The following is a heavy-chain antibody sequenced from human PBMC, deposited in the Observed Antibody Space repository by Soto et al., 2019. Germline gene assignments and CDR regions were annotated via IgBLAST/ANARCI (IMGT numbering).Heavy chain of an antibody. CDR3: ARVQYDFWSGDNAFDI. D-gene: IGHD3-3*01. CDR1: GYTFTSYG. V-gene: IGHV1-18*01. CDR2: ISAYNGNT. Sequence: QVQLVQSGAEVKKPGASVKVSCKASGYTFTSYGISWVRQAPGQGLAWMGWISAYNGNTNYAQKLQGRVTMTTDTSTSTAYMELRSLRSDDTAVYYCARVQYDFWSGDNAFDIWGQGTMVTVSS. J-gene: IGHJ3*02.